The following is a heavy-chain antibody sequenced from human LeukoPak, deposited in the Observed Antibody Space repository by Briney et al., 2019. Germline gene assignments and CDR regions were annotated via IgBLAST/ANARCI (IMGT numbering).Heavy chain of an antibody. CDR2: IYYSGST. CDR1: GGSISNYC. J-gene: IGHJ3*02. CDR3: ARVASGYDVFDI. V-gene: IGHV4-59*01. D-gene: IGHD3-3*01. Sequence: PSETLSLTCTVSGGSISNYCWSWIRQPPGKGLEWIGYIYYSGSTDYNPSLKSRVAISVDTSKNQFSLKLSSVTAADTAVFYCARVASGYDVFDIWGQGTMVTVSS.